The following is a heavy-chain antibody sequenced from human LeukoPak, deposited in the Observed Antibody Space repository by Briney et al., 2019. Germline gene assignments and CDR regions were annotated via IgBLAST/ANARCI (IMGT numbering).Heavy chain of an antibody. CDR3: AREGRENIAIGVD. V-gene: IGHV4-38-2*02. D-gene: IGHD3-16*02. CDR1: GYSISSGYY. J-gene: IGHJ4*02. CDR2: ISHSGSP. Sequence: PSETLSLTCTVSGYSISSGYYWGWFRQTPGRGLEGIASISHSGSPYYNPSLKSRVTISEDLSRNVFSLTLNSVTAADAAVYYCAREGRENIAIGVDWGQGALVTVSS.